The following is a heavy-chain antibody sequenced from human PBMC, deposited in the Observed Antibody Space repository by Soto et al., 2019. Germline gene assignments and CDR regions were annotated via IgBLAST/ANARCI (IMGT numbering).Heavy chain of an antibody. D-gene: IGHD2-2*02. CDR2: ISYDGSNK. CDR3: AKGNTDFDY. J-gene: IGHJ4*02. CDR1: GFTFSSYG. Sequence: GGSLRLSCAASGFTFSSYGMHWVRQAPGKGLEWVAVISYDGSNKYYADSVKGRFTISRDNSKNTLYLQMNSLRAEDTAVYYCAKGNTDFDYWGQGTPVTVSS. V-gene: IGHV3-30*18.